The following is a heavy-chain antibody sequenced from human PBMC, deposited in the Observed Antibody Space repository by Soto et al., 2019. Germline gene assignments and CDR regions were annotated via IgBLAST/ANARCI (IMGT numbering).Heavy chain of an antibody. V-gene: IGHV1-18*01. CDR2: ISAYNGNT. J-gene: IGHJ4*02. D-gene: IGHD3-9*01. CDR1: GYTFTSYA. Sequence: ASVKVACKASGYTFTSYAISWGRQAPGQGLEWMGWISAYNGNTNYAQRFQDRVTMTTDTSTTTAYMELRSLRSDDTAVYFCAYDPLTGYYVMWGQGTLVTVS. CDR3: AYDPLTGYYVM.